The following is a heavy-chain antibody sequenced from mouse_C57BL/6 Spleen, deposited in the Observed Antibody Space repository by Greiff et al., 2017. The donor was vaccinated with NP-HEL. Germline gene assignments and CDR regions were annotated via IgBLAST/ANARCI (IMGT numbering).Heavy chain of an antibody. CDR3: TTVTVVDAMDY. Sequence: EVQLQQSGAELVRPGASVKLSCTASGFNIKDDYMHWVKQRPEQGLEWIGWIDPENGDTEYASKFQGKATITADTSSNTAYLQLSSLTSEDTAVYYCTTVTVVDAMDYWGQGTSVTVSS. CDR1: GFNIKDDY. D-gene: IGHD1-1*01. J-gene: IGHJ4*01. V-gene: IGHV14-4*01. CDR2: IDPENGDT.